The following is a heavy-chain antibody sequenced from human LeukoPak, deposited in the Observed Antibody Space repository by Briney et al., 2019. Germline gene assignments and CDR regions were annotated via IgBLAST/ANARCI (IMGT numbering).Heavy chain of an antibody. V-gene: IGHV4-39*01. J-gene: IGHJ5*02. CDR3: AREAAPPDINWFDP. CDR2: IYYSGST. CDR1: GGSISSSSCY. D-gene: IGHD6-13*01. Sequence: KPSETLSLTCTVSGGSISSSSCYWGWIRQPPGKGLEWIGSIYYSGSTYYNPSLKSRVTISVDTSKNQFSLKLSSVTAADTAVYYCAREAAPPDINWFDPWGQGTLVAVSS.